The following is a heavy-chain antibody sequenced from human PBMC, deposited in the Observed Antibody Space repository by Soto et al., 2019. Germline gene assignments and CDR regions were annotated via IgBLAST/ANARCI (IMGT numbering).Heavy chain of an antibody. CDR2: FYSSGSI. V-gene: IGHV4-31*03. Sequence: SETLSLTCFVSGYFIGAGGYYWSWIRHHPGKGLEWIGSFYSSGSIIYNPSLRSRVSITGDMSTNQFSMSLTSVTAADTARYYCARMYSSGSGWFHPWGQGTLVTVSS. J-gene: IGHJ5*02. D-gene: IGHD6-19*01. CDR3: ARMYSSGSGWFHP. CDR1: GYFIGAGGYY.